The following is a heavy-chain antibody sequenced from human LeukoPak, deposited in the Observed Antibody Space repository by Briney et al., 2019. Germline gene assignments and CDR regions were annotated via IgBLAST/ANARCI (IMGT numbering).Heavy chain of an antibody. CDR1: GFTFSSYA. CDR3: ARDRGGSYSAIDY. J-gene: IGHJ4*02. Sequence: PGGSLRLSCAASGFTFSSYAMSWVRRAPGKGLEWVSAISGSGGSTYYADSVKGRFTISRDNAKNSLYLQMNSLRAEDTAVYYCARDRGGSYSAIDYWGQGTLVTVSS. CDR2: ISGSGGST. V-gene: IGHV3-23*01. D-gene: IGHD1-26*01.